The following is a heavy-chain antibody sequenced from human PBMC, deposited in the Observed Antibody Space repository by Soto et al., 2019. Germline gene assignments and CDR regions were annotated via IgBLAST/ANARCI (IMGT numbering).Heavy chain of an antibody. CDR1: GFTFSSYA. CDR3: AKNQERELPRVIDF. J-gene: IGHJ4*02. V-gene: IGHV3-23*01. CDR2: ISGSGGST. Sequence: GVSLRLSCAASGFTFSSYAMSWVRQAPGKGLEWVSAISGSGGSTYYADSVKGRFTISRDRSKNTLYLQMSSLRAEDTALYYCAKNQERELPRVIDFWGQGTLVTVSS. D-gene: IGHD1-7*01.